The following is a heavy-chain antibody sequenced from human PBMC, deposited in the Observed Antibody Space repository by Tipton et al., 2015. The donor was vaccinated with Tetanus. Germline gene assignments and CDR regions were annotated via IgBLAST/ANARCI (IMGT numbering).Heavy chain of an antibody. J-gene: IGHJ6*02. Sequence: TLSLTCTVSGGSISSYYWSWIRQPPGKGLEWIGYIYYSGSTNYNPSLKSRVTISVDTSKNQFSLKLSSVTAADTAVYYCAKEQSDADYYYYGMDVWGQGTTVTVSS. V-gene: IGHV4-59*01. CDR3: AKEQSDADYYYYGMDV. CDR2: IYYSGST. CDR1: GGSISSYY. D-gene: IGHD4-11*01.